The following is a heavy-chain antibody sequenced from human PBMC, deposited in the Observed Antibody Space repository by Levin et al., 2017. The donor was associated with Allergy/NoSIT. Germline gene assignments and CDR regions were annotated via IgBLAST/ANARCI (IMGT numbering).Heavy chain of an antibody. D-gene: IGHD3-9*01. CDR3: ARGTIDILTAYYTPFDY. V-gene: IGHV3-66*02. J-gene: IGHJ4*02. CDR1: EFTVNGNY. Sequence: GESLKISCAVSEFTVNGNYMSWVRQAPGKGLEWLSVLYRGDSTDYADSVKGRFTTYRDSSKNTFYLQMNSLRPEDTAVYYCARGTIDILTAYYTPFDYWGQGTLVTVSS. CDR2: LYRGDST.